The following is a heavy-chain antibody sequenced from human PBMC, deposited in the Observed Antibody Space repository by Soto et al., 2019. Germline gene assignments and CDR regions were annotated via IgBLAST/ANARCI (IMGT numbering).Heavy chain of an antibody. Sequence: EVQLVESGGGLVQPGGSLRLSCAASGFTFSSYWRSWVRQAPGRGLEWMANIKYDGSEKYYVDSVKGRLTISRDNAKNSLYLQMNSLRAEDTVVYYCASSPHKDSRPDYWGQGTLVTVSS. V-gene: IGHV3-7*03. CDR3: ASSPHKDSRPDY. D-gene: IGHD3-22*01. CDR1: GFTFSSYW. CDR2: IKYDGSEK. J-gene: IGHJ4*02.